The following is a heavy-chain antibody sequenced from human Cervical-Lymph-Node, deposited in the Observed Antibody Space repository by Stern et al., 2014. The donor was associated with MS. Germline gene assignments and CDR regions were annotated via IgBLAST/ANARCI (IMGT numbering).Heavy chain of an antibody. CDR3: AKDVQGDGNYNLDQ. CDR2: MNSDGSTT. Sequence: EVQLVESGGGLVQPGGSLRLSCATSGFTLSRYWMHWVRQAPGKGLVWISRMNSDGSTTEYADSVKGRFTISRDNARNMVYLQVNSLRADDTAVYYCAKDVQGDGNYNLDQWGLGTLVTVSS. V-gene: IGHV3-74*03. D-gene: IGHD1-1*01. CDR1: GFTLSRYW. J-gene: IGHJ4*02.